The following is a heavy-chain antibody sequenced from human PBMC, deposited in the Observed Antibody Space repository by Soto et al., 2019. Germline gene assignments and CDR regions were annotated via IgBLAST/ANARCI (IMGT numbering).Heavy chain of an antibody. V-gene: IGHV3-33*01. CDR3: ARDRFEYSSGWYWFDP. D-gene: IGHD6-19*01. J-gene: IGHJ5*02. CDR1: GFTFSSYG. Sequence: GGSLRLSCAASGFTFSSYGMHWVRQAPGKGLERVAVIWYDGSNKFYADSVKGRFTISRDNSKNTLYLQMNSLRAEDTAVYYCARDRFEYSSGWYWFDPWGQGTLVTVSS. CDR2: IWYDGSNK.